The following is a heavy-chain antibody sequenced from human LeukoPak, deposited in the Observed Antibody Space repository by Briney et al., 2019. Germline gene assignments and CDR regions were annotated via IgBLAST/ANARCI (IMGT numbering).Heavy chain of an antibody. CDR1: GYTFTSYD. V-gene: IGHV1-8*01. Sequence: GASVKVSCKASGYTFTSYDINWVRQATRQGLEWMGWMNPNSGNTGYAQKFQGRVTMTRNTSISTAYMELSSLRSEDTAVYYCARATYYYGSGDYYYGMDVWGQGTTVTVSS. CDR2: MNPNSGNT. J-gene: IGHJ6*02. CDR3: ARATYYYGSGDYYYGMDV. D-gene: IGHD3-10*01.